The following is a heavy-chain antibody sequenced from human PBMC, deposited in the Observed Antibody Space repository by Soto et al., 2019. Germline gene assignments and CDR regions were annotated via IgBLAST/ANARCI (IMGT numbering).Heavy chain of an antibody. J-gene: IGHJ4*02. V-gene: IGHV3-30-3*01. D-gene: IGHD3-22*01. Sequence: QVQLTESGGGVVQPGRSLRLSCTAFEFTFRSHAVHWVRQAPGKGLEWLAFVSYDGSNDYYTDSVRGRFTLSRDNSKNTVYLQMNSLRAVDTAVYYCATQRGYFSGFYYPIDSWGQGTLVTVSS. CDR2: VSYDGSND. CDR1: EFTFRSHA. CDR3: ATQRGYFSGFYYPIDS.